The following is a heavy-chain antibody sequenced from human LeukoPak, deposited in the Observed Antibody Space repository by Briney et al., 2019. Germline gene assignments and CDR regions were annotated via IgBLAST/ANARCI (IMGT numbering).Heavy chain of an antibody. D-gene: IGHD6-25*01. CDR3: ATQSSAAGRGD. V-gene: IGHV5-10-1*01. J-gene: IGHJ4*02. Sequence: GESLKISCKVSGYMFNSYWINWVRQMPGKGLGWMGRIDPSNSYTNYGPSFQGHVTISADKSSSTAYLQWSSLKASDTGIYYCATQSSAAGRGDWGQGTLVTVSS. CDR2: IDPSNSYT. CDR1: GYMFNSYW.